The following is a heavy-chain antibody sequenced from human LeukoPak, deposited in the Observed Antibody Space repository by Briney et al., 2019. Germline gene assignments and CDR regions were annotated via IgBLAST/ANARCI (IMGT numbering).Heavy chain of an antibody. CDR3: ARDRLGDYDHSGYYDK. Sequence: GVSLRLPCAASGFTFSDYHMIWPRHAPGKGREWVTYIYDSGRTIYYADSVKGRFTISRDNAKNSVYLQMNNLRAEDTAVYYCARDRLGDYDHSGYYDKWGQGTLVTASS. V-gene: IGHV3-11*01. J-gene: IGHJ4*02. CDR1: GFTFSDYH. D-gene: IGHD3-22*01. CDR2: IYDSGRTI.